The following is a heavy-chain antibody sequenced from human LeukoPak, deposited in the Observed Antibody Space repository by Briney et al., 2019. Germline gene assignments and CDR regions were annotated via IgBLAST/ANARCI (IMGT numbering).Heavy chain of an antibody. J-gene: IGHJ4*02. D-gene: IGHD2-2*02. Sequence: PGGSLRLSCAASGFTFSSYAMSWVRQAPGRGLEWVSTISGSGGSTYYADSVKGRFTISRGNSKNTLYLQMNSLRAEDTAVYYCSKDWGYCSSTSCYRGYDYWGQGTLVTVAS. V-gene: IGHV3-23*01. CDR2: ISGSGGST. CDR3: SKDWGYCSSTSCYRGYDY. CDR1: GFTFSSYA.